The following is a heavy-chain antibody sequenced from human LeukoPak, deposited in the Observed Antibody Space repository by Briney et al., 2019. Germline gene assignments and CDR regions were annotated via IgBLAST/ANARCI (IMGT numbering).Heavy chain of an antibody. J-gene: IGHJ5*02. CDR3: ARHDTGEWFDP. D-gene: IGHD5-18*01. V-gene: IGHV4-4*09. CDR2: IYTSGST. Sequence: SETLFLTCTVSGGSTSSYYWSWIRQPPGKGLEWIGYIYTSGSTNYNPSLKSRVTISVDTSKNQFSLKLSSVTAADTAVYYCARHDTGEWFDPWGQGTLVTVSS. CDR1: GGSTSSYY.